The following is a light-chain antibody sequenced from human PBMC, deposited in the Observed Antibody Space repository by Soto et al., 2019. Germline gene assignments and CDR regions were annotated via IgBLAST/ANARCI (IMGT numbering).Light chain of an antibody. CDR1: SSDVGLYDY. CDR2: AVS. CDR3: SSYTSDSSYV. Sequence: QSALTQPASVSGSPGQSITISCTGTSSDVGLYDYVSWYQQHPGKAPQLMIYAVSNRPSGVSNRFSASKSGNTASLFISGLQAEDEADYYCSSYTSDSSYVCGYGTKVTV. V-gene: IGLV2-14*01. J-gene: IGLJ1*01.